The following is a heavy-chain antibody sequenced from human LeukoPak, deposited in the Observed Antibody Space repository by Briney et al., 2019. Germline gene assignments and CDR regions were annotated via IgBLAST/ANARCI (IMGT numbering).Heavy chain of an antibody. CDR1: GFTFDYIA. CDR3: ARDSSGWDYYYMDV. Sequence: PGGSLRLSCAASGFTFDYIAMSWVRQAPGKGLEWVAVISYDGSNKYYADSVKGRFTISRDNSKNTLYLQMNSLRAEDTAVYYCARDSSGWDYYYMDVWGKGTTVTVSS. CDR2: ISYDGSNK. D-gene: IGHD6-19*01. V-gene: IGHV3-30-3*01. J-gene: IGHJ6*03.